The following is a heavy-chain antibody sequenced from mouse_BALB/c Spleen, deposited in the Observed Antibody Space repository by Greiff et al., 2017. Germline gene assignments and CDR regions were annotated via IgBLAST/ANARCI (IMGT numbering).Heavy chain of an antibody. CDR3: TMGITTGYFDV. V-gene: IGHV1S81*02. J-gene: IGHJ1*01. CDR1: GYTFTSYY. CDR2: INPSNGGT. Sequence: QVQLQQSGAELVKPGASVKLSCKASGYTFTSYYMYWVKQRPGQGLEWIGEINPSNGGTNFNEKFKSKATLTVDKSSSTAYMQLSSLTSEDSAVYYCTMGITTGYFDVWGAGTTVTVSS. D-gene: IGHD2-4*01.